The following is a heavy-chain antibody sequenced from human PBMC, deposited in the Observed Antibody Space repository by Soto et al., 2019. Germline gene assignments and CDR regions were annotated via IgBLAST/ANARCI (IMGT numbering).Heavy chain of an antibody. CDR2: IYYSGST. Sequence: SETLSLTCTVSGGSISSGGYYWSWIRQHPGKGLEWIGYIYYSGSTYYNPSLKSRVTISVDTSKNQFSLKLSSVTAADTAVYYCASTPSSGYCNWFDPWGHGTLATVSS. CDR1: GGSISSGGYY. CDR3: ASTPSSGYCNWFDP. J-gene: IGHJ5*02. D-gene: IGHD3-22*01. V-gene: IGHV4-31*03.